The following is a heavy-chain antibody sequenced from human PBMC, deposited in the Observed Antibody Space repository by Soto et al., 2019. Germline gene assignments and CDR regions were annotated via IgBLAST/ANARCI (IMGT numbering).Heavy chain of an antibody. CDR2: INHSGST. CDR3: ARGCRRPSNTIFGVVSPAYYYYYMDV. CDR1: GGSFSGYY. D-gene: IGHD3-3*01. Sequence: PSETLSLTCAVYGGSFSGYYWSWIRQPPGKGLEWIGEINHSGSTNYNPSLKSRVTISVDTSKNQFSLKLSSVTAADTAVYYCARGCRRPSNTIFGVVSPAYYYYYMDVWGKGTTVT. V-gene: IGHV4-34*01. J-gene: IGHJ6*03.